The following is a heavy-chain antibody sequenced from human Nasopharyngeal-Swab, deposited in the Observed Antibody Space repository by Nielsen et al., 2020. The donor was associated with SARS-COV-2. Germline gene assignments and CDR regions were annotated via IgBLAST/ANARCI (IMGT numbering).Heavy chain of an antibody. V-gene: IGHV3-23*01. CDR1: GFTFSSYA. CDR3: AKNLALDIVVVVAAFPYYYYGMDV. D-gene: IGHD2-15*01. J-gene: IGHJ6*02. Sequence: GGSLRLSCAASGFTFSSYAMSWVRQAPGKGLEWVSAISGSGGSTYYADSVKGRFTISRDNSKNTLYLQMNSLRAEDTAVYYCAKNLALDIVVVVAAFPYYYYGMDVWGQGTTVIVSS. CDR2: ISGSGGST.